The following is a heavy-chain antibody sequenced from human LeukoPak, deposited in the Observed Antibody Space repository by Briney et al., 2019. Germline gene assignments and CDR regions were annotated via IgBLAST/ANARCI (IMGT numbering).Heavy chain of an antibody. CDR1: GFTFSSYA. V-gene: IGHV3-23*01. J-gene: IGHJ2*01. Sequence: GGSLRLSCAASGFTFSSYAMTWVRQAPGKGLEWVSDISGSGGSTYYAESVKGRFTISRDNSKNTLYLQMNSLRAEDTAEYYCVKEVGVTTGWYFDLWGRGTLVIVSS. D-gene: IGHD1-26*01. CDR3: VKEVGVTTGWYFDL. CDR2: ISGSGGST.